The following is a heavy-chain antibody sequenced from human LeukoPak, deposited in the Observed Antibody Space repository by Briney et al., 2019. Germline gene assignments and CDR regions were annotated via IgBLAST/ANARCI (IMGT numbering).Heavy chain of an antibody. CDR2: IYYSGST. Sequence: PSETLSLTCTVSGGSINSSNDYWGWLRQPPGKGLEWIGTIYYSGSTYYNPSLKSRVTISVDTSKKQFSLKLTSVTAADTAVYYCARVTGYMIEDYFDYWGQGTLVTVSS. J-gene: IGHJ4*02. D-gene: IGHD3-22*01. CDR1: GGSINSSNDY. V-gene: IGHV4-39*01. CDR3: ARVTGYMIEDYFDY.